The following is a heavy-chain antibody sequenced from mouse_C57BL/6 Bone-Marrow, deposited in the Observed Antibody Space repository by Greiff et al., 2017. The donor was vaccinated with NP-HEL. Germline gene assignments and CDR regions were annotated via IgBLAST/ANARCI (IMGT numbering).Heavy chain of an antibody. Sequence: QVQLQQSGPGLVQPSQSLSITCTVSGFSLTSYGVHWVRQSPGKGLEWLGVRWGGGSTEYKAAFISRLSIRKDNSKSQVFFKMNSLQADDTDIYYCARKFLYYYGSSYGYCDVWGTGTTVTVSS. D-gene: IGHD1-1*01. CDR1: GFSLTSYG. J-gene: IGHJ1*03. V-gene: IGHV2-2*01. CDR2: RWGGGST. CDR3: ARKFLYYYGSSYGYCDV.